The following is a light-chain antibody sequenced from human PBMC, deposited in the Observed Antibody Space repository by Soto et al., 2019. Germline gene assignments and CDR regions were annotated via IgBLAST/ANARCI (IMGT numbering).Light chain of an antibody. Sequence: EIGFTQSPGTLSLSPGQRATLSFRASQSISSNFLAWYQQMPGQAPRLLIYATSSRATGIPGRFSGSGSGTDFTLTISRLEPEDFAVYYCQQYSSSWTFGQGAKVDI. CDR3: QQYSSSWT. J-gene: IGKJ1*01. V-gene: IGKV3-20*01. CDR2: ATS. CDR1: QSISSNF.